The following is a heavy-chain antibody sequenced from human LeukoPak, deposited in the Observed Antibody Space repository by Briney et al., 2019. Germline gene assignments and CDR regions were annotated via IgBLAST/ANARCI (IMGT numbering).Heavy chain of an antibody. V-gene: IGHV3-48*02. D-gene: IGHD2-15*01. J-gene: IGHJ4*02. Sequence: PGGSLRLSRAASLFTFSSFTMNWPRQVPGKGVEWISYISLGNSTMFYADCVKGRFTIYRDNAKNSLYLQMNSLREDDTAVYYCARVGNGRSWDYWGQGTLVSVSS. CDR3: ARVGNGRSWDY. CDR2: ISLGNSTM. CDR1: LFTFSSFT.